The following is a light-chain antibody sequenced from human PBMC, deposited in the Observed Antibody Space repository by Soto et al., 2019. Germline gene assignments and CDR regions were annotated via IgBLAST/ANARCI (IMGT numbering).Light chain of an antibody. CDR3: QQYGSSPWT. CDR1: LSVTSSY. CDR2: GAS. V-gene: IGKV3-20*01. J-gene: IGKJ1*01. Sequence: EIVLTQSPGTLSLSPGERATLSCRASLSVTSSYLAWYQQKPGQAPRLLIYGASSRATGIPDRFSGSGSGTDFTLTIIRLEPEDFAVYYCQQYGSSPWTFGQRTKVEIK.